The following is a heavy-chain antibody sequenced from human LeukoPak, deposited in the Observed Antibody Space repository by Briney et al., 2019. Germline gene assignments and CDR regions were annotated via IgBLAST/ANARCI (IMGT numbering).Heavy chain of an antibody. Sequence: PGGSLRLSCAASGFTFSSYAMSWVRQAPGKGLEWVSAISGSGGSTYYADSVKGRFTISRDNSKNTLYLQMNSLRAEDTAVYYCAKSSTMIVVVIXIDYWGQGTLVTVSS. CDR2: ISGSGGST. CDR3: AKSSTMIVVVIXIDY. V-gene: IGHV3-23*01. J-gene: IGHJ4*02. D-gene: IGHD3-22*01. CDR1: GFTFSSYA.